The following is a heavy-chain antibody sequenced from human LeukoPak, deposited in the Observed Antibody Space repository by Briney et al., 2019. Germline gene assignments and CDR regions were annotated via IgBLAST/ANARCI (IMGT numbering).Heavy chain of an antibody. CDR1: EFTFSSYS. J-gene: IGHJ4*02. Sequence: GGSLRLSCAASEFTFSSYSMNWVRQAPGKGLEWVSSISSSNSYIYNADSVKGRFTISRDNAKNSLYLQMNSLRAEDTAVYYCARDQGLLVVAGRFGYWGQGTLVTVSS. V-gene: IGHV3-21*01. D-gene: IGHD6-19*01. CDR3: ARDQGLLVVAGRFGY. CDR2: ISSSNSYI.